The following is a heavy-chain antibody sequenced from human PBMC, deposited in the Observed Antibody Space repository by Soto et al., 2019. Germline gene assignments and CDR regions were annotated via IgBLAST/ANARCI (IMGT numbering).Heavy chain of an antibody. V-gene: IGHV1-58*01. CDR3: AAEKVSTGTTDYYYGMDV. CDR2: IVVGSGNT. CDR1: GFTFTSSA. D-gene: IGHD1-7*01. Sequence: QMQLVQSGPEVKKPGTSVKVSCKASGFTFTSSAVQWVRQARGQRLEWIGWIVVGSGNTNYAQKFQERVTMTRDMSTSTAYMELSSLRSEDTSVYYCAAEKVSTGTTDYYYGMDVWGQGTTVTVSS. J-gene: IGHJ6*02.